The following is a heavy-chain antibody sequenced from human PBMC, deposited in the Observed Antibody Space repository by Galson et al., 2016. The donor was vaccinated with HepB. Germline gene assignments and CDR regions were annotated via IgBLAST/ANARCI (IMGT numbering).Heavy chain of an antibody. Sequence: SLRLSCAASGFTFSSYAMSWVRQAPGKGLEWVSGMSGNGGSTLYADSVKGRFTISRDNSKNTLYLQMTNLRAEDTSLYYCAKGTLGLWFGELFEGGMDVWGQGTTVTASS. CDR3: AKGTLGLWFGELFEGGMDV. CDR1: GFTFSSYA. D-gene: IGHD3-10*01. CDR2: MSGNGGST. V-gene: IGHV3-23*01. J-gene: IGHJ6*02.